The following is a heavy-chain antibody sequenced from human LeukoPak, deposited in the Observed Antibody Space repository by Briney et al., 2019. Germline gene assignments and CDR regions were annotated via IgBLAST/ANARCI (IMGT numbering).Heavy chain of an antibody. CDR1: GGSFSDYY. Sequence: SETLSLTCAVYGGSFSDYYWTWIRQPPGKGLEWIGYIYYSGSTYYNPSLKSRVTISVDTSKNQFSLKLSSVTAADTAVYYCAAPRSYYYYGMDVWGQGTTVTVSS. V-gene: IGHV4-30-4*08. CDR2: IYYSGST. J-gene: IGHJ6*02. CDR3: AAPRSYYYYGMDV.